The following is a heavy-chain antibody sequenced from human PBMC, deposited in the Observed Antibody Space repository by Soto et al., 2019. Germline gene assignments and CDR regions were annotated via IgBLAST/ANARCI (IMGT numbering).Heavy chain of an antibody. V-gene: IGHV1-18*01. J-gene: IGHJ4*02. CDR1: GYTFSSYG. D-gene: IGHD3-16*01. CDR2: ISPYNDDT. CDR3: ARELDLGLIDF. Sequence: ASGKVSCKASGYTFSSYGINWVRQAPGQGLEWMGWISPYNDDTKYAQKLQGRVTMTTDTSSRTAYMALRSLRSDDTAVYYCARELDLGLIDFWGQGTQVTVSS.